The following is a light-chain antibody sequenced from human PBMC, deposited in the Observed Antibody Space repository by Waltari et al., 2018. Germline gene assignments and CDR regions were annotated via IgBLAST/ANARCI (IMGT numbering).Light chain of an antibody. J-gene: IGKJ1*01. Sequence: DIVVTQSPLSLPVTPGEPASISCRSNQSLLHNNGYNYLDWILQKTVQPPQLLIYLGSNRASGVPDRCRGSGSGTDCTLQISRVEAEDVGVYYCMQVLRTVWTFVQGTKVEIK. V-gene: IGKV2-28*01. CDR2: LGS. CDR1: QSLLHNNGYNY. CDR3: MQVLRTVWT.